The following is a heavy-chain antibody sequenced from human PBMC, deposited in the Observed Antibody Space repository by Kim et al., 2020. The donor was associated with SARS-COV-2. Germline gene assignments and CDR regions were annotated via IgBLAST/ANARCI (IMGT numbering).Heavy chain of an antibody. J-gene: IGHJ4*02. V-gene: IGHV4-34*01. D-gene: IGHD6-13*01. Sequence: SETLSLTCAVYGGSFSGYYWSWIRQPPGKGLEWIGEINHSGSTNYNPSLKSRVTISVDTSNNQFSLKLSSVTAADTAVYYCARGRYSSSWYGNKYYFDYWGQGTLVTVSS. CDR3: ARGRYSSSWYGNKYYFDY. CDR1: GGSFSGYY. CDR2: INHSGST.